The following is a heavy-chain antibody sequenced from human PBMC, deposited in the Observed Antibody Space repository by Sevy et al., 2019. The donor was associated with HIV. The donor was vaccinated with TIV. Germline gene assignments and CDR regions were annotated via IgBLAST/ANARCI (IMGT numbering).Heavy chain of an antibody. D-gene: IGHD3-16*01. CDR1: GFTFSHFW. CDR3: ARDKDWGGFDC. CDR2: IREDESER. V-gene: IGHV3-7*01. Sequence: GGSLRLSCAASGFTFSHFWMSWVRQVPGKGLQWVANIREDESERYYMDSVKGRFTISRDNVNNLLYLQMNSLRAEDTAVYYGARDKDWGGFDCWGQGTLVTVSS. J-gene: IGHJ4*02.